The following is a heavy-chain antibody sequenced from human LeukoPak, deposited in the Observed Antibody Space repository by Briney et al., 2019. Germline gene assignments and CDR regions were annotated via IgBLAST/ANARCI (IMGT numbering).Heavy chain of an antibody. D-gene: IGHD6-13*01. Sequence: SETLSLTCTVSGGSVSSGSYYWSWIRQPPGKGLEWIGYIYYSGSTYYNPSLKSRVTISVDTSKNQFALKLNSVTAADTAVYYCARGGFRAAAGTALWYWGQGTLVTVSS. CDR1: GGSVSSGSYY. V-gene: IGHV4-61*01. CDR3: ARGGFRAAAGTALWY. CDR2: IYYSGST. J-gene: IGHJ4*02.